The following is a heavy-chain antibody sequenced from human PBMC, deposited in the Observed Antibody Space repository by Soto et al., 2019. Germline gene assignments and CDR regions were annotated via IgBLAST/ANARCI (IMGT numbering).Heavy chain of an antibody. V-gene: IGHV1-69*06. CDR1: GGTFSKYS. Sequence: QVRLVQSGAEVKKPGSSVKVSCKVSGGTFSKYSLSWVRQTPGQGLEWMGGITPFVDTSNYAQRFLGRVTITADKSTNTAFLEGRGLRSEAPAFYFCAITSYCNGGSCYYRHYYGMDVWGQGTTVTVSS. CDR3: AITSYCNGGSCYYRHYYGMDV. CDR2: ITPFVDTS. D-gene: IGHD2-15*01. J-gene: IGHJ6*02.